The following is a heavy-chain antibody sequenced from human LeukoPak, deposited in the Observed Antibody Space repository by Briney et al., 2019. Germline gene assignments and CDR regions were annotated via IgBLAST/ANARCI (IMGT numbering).Heavy chain of an antibody. CDR2: IYYSGTT. V-gene: IGHV4-39*01. Sequence: PSETLSLTCTVSGGSISSSSYYWAWIRQPPGKGLEWIGYIYYSGTTYNNPSLESRVTISVDTSKNQFSLKLSSVTAADTAVYYCARASFGGTCYHCGSFDPWGQGTLVTVSS. J-gene: IGHJ5*02. D-gene: IGHD2-15*01. CDR3: ARASFGGTCYHCGSFDP. CDR1: GGSISSSSYY.